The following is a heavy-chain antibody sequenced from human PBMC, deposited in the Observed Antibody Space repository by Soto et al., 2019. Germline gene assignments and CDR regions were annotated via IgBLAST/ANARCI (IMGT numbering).Heavy chain of an antibody. Sequence: EVQLVESVGGLIQPGVSMRRSGAASGVTVSSNYMSWVRPAPGKGLELVSVIYSAGSSYYADSVKGRFTISRDNSKNTLYLHLNSLRAEDTAVSYCASDDKGTYYFNSRGNGALVTVSS. J-gene: IGHJ4*01. CDR3: ASDDKGTYYFNS. CDR2: IYSAGSS. D-gene: IGHD3-10*01. V-gene: IGHV3-53*01. CDR1: GVTVSSNY.